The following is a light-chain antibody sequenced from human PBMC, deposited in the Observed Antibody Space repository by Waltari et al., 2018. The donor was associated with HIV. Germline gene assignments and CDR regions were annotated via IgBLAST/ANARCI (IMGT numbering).Light chain of an antibody. V-gene: IGKV1-39*01. CDR1: QSISRY. J-gene: IGKJ2*01. CDR2: AAS. CDR3: QQSYSAPYT. Sequence: DIQMTQSPSSLSASVGDRVTITCRASQSISRYLKWYQQKLGKAPNLLIYAASSLQSVVSSRFSGSGSGTDFTLTISSLQPEDFATYYCQQSYSAPYTFGQGTKLEIK.